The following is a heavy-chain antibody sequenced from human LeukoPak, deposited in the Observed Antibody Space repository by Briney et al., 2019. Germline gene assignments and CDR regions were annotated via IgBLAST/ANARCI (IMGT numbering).Heavy chain of an antibody. CDR3: ASSPLIAVAGTVWFDP. V-gene: IGHV4-59*01. Sequence: PSGTLSLTCTVSGGSISSYYWSWIRQPPGKGLEWIGYIYYSGSTNYNPSLKSRVTISVDTSKNQFSLKLSSVTAADTAVYYCASSPLIAVAGTVWFDPWGQGTLVTVSS. D-gene: IGHD6-19*01. J-gene: IGHJ5*02. CDR1: GGSISSYY. CDR2: IYYSGST.